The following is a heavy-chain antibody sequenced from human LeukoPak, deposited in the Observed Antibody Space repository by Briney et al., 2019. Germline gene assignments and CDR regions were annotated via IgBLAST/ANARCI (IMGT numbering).Heavy chain of an antibody. V-gene: IGHV3-30*03. CDR1: GFTFSSYG. CDR3: ARGNIAAAGTYYFDY. Sequence: GGSLRLSCAASGFTFSSYGMHWVRQAPGKGLEWVAVISYDGSNKYYADSVKGRFTISRDNSKNTLYLQMNSLRAEDTAVYYCARGNIAAAGTYYFDYWGQGTLVTVSS. D-gene: IGHD6-13*01. J-gene: IGHJ4*02. CDR2: ISYDGSNK.